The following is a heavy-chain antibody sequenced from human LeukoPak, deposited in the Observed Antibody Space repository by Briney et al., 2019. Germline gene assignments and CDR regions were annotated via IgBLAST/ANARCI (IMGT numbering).Heavy chain of an antibody. CDR1: GFTFDDYA. J-gene: IGHJ4*02. CDR3: ATATVAGRGYYFDQ. D-gene: IGHD6-19*01. Sequence: GGSLRLSCAASGFTFDDYAMHWVRQAPGKGLEWVSSISGSGGGTYFADSVKGWFTISRDNSKNTMYLQMNSLRAEDTAVYYCATATVAGRGYYFDQWGQGTLVTVSS. V-gene: IGHV3-23*01. CDR2: ISGSGGGT.